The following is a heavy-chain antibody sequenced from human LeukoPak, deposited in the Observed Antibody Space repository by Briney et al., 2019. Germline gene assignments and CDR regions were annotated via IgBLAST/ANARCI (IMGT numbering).Heavy chain of an antibody. D-gene: IGHD3-10*01. CDR3: AREDATMVRGGFDY. CDR1: GGSISSGDYY. CDR2: IYYSGST. Sequence: PSETLSLTCTVSGGSISSGDYYWRWLRQPPGKGLEWIGYIYYSGSTYYNPSLKSRVTISADTSKNQFSLKLSSVTAADTAVYYCAREDATMVRGGFDYWGQGTLVTVSS. V-gene: IGHV4-30-4*01. J-gene: IGHJ4*02.